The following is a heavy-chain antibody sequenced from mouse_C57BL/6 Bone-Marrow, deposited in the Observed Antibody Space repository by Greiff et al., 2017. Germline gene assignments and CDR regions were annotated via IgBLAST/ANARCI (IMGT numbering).Heavy chain of an antibody. Sequence: EVMLVESGGGLVKPGGSLKLSCAASGFTFSSYTMSWVRQTPEKRLEWVATISGGGGNTYYPDSVKGRFTISRDNAKNTLYLQMSSLRSEDAALYYCSCRHYGFDYWGQGTLVTVSA. J-gene: IGHJ3*01. D-gene: IGHD1-1*01. CDR1: GFTFSSYT. CDR3: SCRHYGFDY. V-gene: IGHV5-9*01. CDR2: ISGGGGNT.